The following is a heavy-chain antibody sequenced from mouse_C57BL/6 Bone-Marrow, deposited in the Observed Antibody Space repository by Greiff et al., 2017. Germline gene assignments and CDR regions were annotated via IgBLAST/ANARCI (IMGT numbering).Heavy chain of an antibody. V-gene: IGHV1-55*01. CDR1: GYTFTSYW. J-gene: IGHJ2*01. CDR2: IYPGSGST. D-gene: IGHD1-1*01. CDR3: ARRAYYDDSRNY. Sequence: QVQLQQPGAELVKPGASVKMSCKASGYTFTSYWITWVKQRPGQGLEWIGDIYPGSGSTYYNETFKSKVTLTVDTSSSTAYMQLSSLTSEDSAVSDCARRAYYDDSRNYWGQGTTLTVSS.